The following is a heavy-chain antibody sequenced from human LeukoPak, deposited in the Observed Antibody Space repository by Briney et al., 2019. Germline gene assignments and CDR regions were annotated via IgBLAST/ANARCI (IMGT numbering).Heavy chain of an antibody. CDR3: AALWFGELLTGTFDY. V-gene: IGHV1-2*02. D-gene: IGHD3-10*01. J-gene: IGHJ4*02. CDR1: GYTFTGYY. Sequence: APVKVSCKASGYTFTGYYMHWVRQAPGQGLEWMGWINPNSGGTNYAQKFQGRVTMTRDTSISTAYMELSRLRSDDTAVYYCAALWFGELLTGTFDYWGQGTLVTVSS. CDR2: INPNSGGT.